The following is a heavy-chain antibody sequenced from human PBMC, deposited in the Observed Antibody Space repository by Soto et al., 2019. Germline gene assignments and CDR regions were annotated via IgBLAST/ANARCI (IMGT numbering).Heavy chain of an antibody. CDR3: ASRVSYGSGSRYPKYYYYGMDV. Sequence: SVKVCCKASGGTFSSYAISWVRQAPGQGLEWMGGIIPIFGTANYAQKFQGRVTITADESTSTAYMELSSLRSEDTAVYYCASRVSYGSGSRYPKYYYYGMDVWGQRTTVTVSS. CDR2: IIPIFGTA. V-gene: IGHV1-69*13. D-gene: IGHD3-10*01. CDR1: GGTFSSYA. J-gene: IGHJ6*02.